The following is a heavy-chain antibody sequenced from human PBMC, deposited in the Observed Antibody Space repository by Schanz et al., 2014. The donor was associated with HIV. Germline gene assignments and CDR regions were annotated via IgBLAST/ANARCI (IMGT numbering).Heavy chain of an antibody. Sequence: EVQMVESGGGLVKAGGSLRLSCTASGLPFSTYAMSWVRQAPGKGLEWLAGVSRSGANTYYADSVKGRFTISRDNSENTLFLQVNSLRAEDTAVYYCSTSGYYPPDLWGRGTLVTVSS. J-gene: IGHJ2*01. D-gene: IGHD3-3*01. V-gene: IGHV3-23*04. CDR2: VSRSGANT. CDR1: GLPFSTYA. CDR3: STSGYYPPDL.